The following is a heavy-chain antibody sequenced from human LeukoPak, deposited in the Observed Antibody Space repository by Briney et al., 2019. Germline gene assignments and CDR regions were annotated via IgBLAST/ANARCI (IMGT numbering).Heavy chain of an antibody. D-gene: IGHD2-15*01. CDR3: ARFLGYCSGGSCYFDY. CDR1: GYTFTGYY. J-gene: IGHJ4*02. CDR2: INPNSGGT. Sequence: ASVKVSCKASGYTFTGYYMHWVRQAPGQGLEWMGWINPNSGGTKYAQKFQGRVTTTRDTSISTAYMELSSLKSDDTAVYYCARFLGYCSGGSCYFDYWGQGALVTVSS. V-gene: IGHV1-2*02.